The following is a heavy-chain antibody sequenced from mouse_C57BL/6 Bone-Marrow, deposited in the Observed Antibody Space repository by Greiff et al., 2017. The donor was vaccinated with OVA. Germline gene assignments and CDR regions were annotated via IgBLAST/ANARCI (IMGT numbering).Heavy chain of an antibody. J-gene: IGHJ4*01. CDR3: ARPRSNYPYYYAMDY. Sequence: EVQLVESGGGLVKPGGSLKLSCAASGFTFSDYGMHWVRQAPEKGLEWVAYISSGSSTIYYADTVKGRFTISRDNAKNTLFLQMTSLRSEDTAMYYCARPRSNYPYYYAMDYWGQGTSVTVSS. V-gene: IGHV5-17*01. CDR1: GFTFSDYG. CDR2: ISSGSSTI. D-gene: IGHD2-5*01.